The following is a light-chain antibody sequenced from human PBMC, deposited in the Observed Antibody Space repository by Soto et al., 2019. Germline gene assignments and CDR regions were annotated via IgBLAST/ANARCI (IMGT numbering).Light chain of an antibody. CDR2: EDK. Sequence: NFMLTQPHSVSESPGKTVTISCTRSSGSIASNYVQWYQQRPGSSPTTVIYEDKQRPSGVPDRFSGSIDRSSNSASLTISGLKAEDEADYYCQSYDNNNQVVFGGGTKLTVL. V-gene: IGLV6-57*01. J-gene: IGLJ2*01. CDR3: QSYDNNNQVV. CDR1: SGSIASNY.